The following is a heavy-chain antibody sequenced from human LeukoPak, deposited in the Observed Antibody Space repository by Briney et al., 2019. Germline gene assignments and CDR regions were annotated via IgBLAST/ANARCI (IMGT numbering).Heavy chain of an antibody. D-gene: IGHD5-18*01. CDR3: ARALDGYSYYYSALYYMDV. CDR1: GFTFSSYW. Sequence: PGGSLRLSCAASGFTFSSYWMGWVRQAPGKGLEWVANIKQDGSEKYYVDSVKGRFTISRDNAKNSLYLQMNSLRAEDTAVYYCARALDGYSYYYSALYYMDVWGKGTTVTVSS. CDR2: IKQDGSEK. J-gene: IGHJ6*03. V-gene: IGHV3-7*01.